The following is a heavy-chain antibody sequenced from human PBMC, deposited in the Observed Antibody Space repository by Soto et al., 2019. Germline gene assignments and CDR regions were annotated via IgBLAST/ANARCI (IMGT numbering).Heavy chain of an antibody. V-gene: IGHV3-23*01. Sequence: GGSLRLSCAASGFTFSSYAMSWVRQAPGKGLEWVSAISGSGGSTYYADSVKGRFTISRDNSKNTLYLQMNSLRAEDTAVYYCAKKGSGSIAAAGIFYYFDYWGQGTLVTVSS. CDR1: GFTFSSYA. J-gene: IGHJ4*02. D-gene: IGHD6-13*01. CDR2: ISGSGGST. CDR3: AKKGSGSIAAAGIFYYFDY.